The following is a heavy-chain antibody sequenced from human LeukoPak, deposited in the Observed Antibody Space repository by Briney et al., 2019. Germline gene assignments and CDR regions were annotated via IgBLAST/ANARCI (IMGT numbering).Heavy chain of an antibody. CDR1: GFTFRSYA. CDR2: ISYDGSNK. D-gene: IGHD2-2*01. Sequence: GGSLRLSCAASGFTFRSYAMHWVRQAPGKGLEWVAVISYDGSNKYYTDSVKGRFTISRDNSKNTLYLQMNSLRAEDTAVYYCARSRVPFVVVPAAMIGDAFDIWGQGTMVTVSS. CDR3: ARSRVPFVVVPAAMIGDAFDI. V-gene: IGHV3-30-3*01. J-gene: IGHJ3*02.